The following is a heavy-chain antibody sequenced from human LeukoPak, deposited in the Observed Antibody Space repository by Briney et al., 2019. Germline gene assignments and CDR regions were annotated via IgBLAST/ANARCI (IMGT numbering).Heavy chain of an antibody. CDR2: ISGSGGST. Sequence: PGGSLRLSCAASGFTFSSYAMSWVRQAPGKGLEWVSAISGSGGSTYYADPVKGRFTISRDNSKNTLYLQMNSLRAEDTAVYYCAKDEVIVVVPAAMWYWGQGTLVTVSS. CDR1: GFTFSSYA. V-gene: IGHV3-23*01. J-gene: IGHJ4*02. D-gene: IGHD2-2*01. CDR3: AKDEVIVVVPAAMWY.